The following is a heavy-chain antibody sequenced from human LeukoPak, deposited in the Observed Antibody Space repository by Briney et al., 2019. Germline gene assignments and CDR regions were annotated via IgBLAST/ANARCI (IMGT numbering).Heavy chain of an antibody. CDR1: GDSLTSSIYY. Sequence: PSGTLSVTCTVSGDSLTSSIYYWGWIRQPPGEGPEWIVTLYSSGTTYYNPSLKRRVTISVDTSKNQISLKLNSVTAADTAVYHCARHRKSSGWYAGYFDLWGRGTLVTV. V-gene: IGHV4-39*01. D-gene: IGHD6-19*01. CDR3: ARHRKSSGWYAGYFDL. J-gene: IGHJ2*01. CDR2: LYSSGTT.